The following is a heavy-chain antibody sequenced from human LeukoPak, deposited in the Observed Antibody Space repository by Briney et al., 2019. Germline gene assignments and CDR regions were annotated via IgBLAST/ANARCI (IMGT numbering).Heavy chain of an antibody. CDR3: ARTYISGYQPDAFDI. CDR2: INWNGGRS. Sequence: GGSLRLSCAASGFTFDDYGMNWVRQAPGKGLEWVSGINWNGGRSGYADSVKGRFTISRDNAKNSLYLQMNSLRAEDTALYYCARTYISGYQPDAFDIWGQGTMVTVSS. J-gene: IGHJ3*02. D-gene: IGHD3-22*01. V-gene: IGHV3-20*04. CDR1: GFTFDDYG.